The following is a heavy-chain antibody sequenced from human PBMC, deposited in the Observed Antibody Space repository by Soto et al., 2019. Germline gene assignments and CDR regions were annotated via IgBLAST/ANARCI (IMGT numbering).Heavy chain of an antibody. CDR2: IIPYYNTL. CDR3: ASGASRWYPYVVDS. V-gene: IGHV1-69*01. Sequence: QAQVVQSGAEVRKPGSSVKLSCKASEGTFNSYAIAWVRQAPGQGLEWMGGIIPYYNTLNYAQKFQDRVTITADDSTNTVYMEMSSLRSDDTAVYFCASGASRWYPYVVDSWAQGTLATVSS. CDR1: EGTFNSYA. D-gene: IGHD6-13*01. J-gene: IGHJ4*02.